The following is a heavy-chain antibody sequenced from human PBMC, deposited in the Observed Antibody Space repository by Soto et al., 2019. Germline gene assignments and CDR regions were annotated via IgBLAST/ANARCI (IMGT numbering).Heavy chain of an antibody. V-gene: IGHV4-31*03. D-gene: IGHD5-12*01. Sequence: KSWETLSLTCTVSGGSISSGGYYWTWIRQYPGKGLEWIGYIYYSGSTHYNPSLKRRVTISVDKSKDQFSLNLTSMTAADTAVYYCASGQRSPYFDCWGQGTLVTVSS. CDR1: GGSISSGGYY. CDR2: IYYSGST. J-gene: IGHJ4*02. CDR3: ASGQRSPYFDC.